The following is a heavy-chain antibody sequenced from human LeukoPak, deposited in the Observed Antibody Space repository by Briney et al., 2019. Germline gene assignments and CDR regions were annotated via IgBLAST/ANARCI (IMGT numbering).Heavy chain of an antibody. CDR2: IYYSGST. CDR3: TRDRPPWGYYGMDV. J-gene: IGHJ6*02. Sequence: PSETLSLTCTVPGGSISSYYWSWIRQPPGKGLEWIGYIYYSGSTNYNPSLKSRVTISVDTSKNQFSLKLSSVTAADTAVYYCTRDRPPWGYYGMDVWGQGTTVTVSS. CDR1: GGSISSYY. V-gene: IGHV4-59*01. D-gene: IGHD1-26*01.